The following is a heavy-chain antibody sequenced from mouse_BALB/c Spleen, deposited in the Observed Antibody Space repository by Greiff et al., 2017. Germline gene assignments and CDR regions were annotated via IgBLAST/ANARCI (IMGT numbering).Heavy chain of an antibody. V-gene: IGHV10-1*02. J-gene: IGHJ3*01. CDR2: IRSKSNNYAT. Sequence: VQLKQSGGGLVQPKGSLKLSCAASGFTFNTYAMNWVRQAPGKGLEWVARIRSKSNNYATYYADSVKDRFTISRDDSQSMLYLQMNNLKTEDTAMYYCVRQGYRYDEFAYWGQGTLVTVSA. CDR3: VRQGYRYDEFAY. D-gene: IGHD2-14*01. CDR1: GFTFNTYA.